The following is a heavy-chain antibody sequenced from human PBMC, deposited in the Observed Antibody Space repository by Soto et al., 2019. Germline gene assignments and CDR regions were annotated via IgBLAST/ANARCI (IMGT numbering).Heavy chain of an antibody. J-gene: IGHJ3*02. V-gene: IGHV1-2*04. D-gene: IGHD4-17*01. CDR2: INPNSGGT. Sequence: GASVKVSCKASGYTFTGYYMHWVRQAPGQGLEWMGWINPNSGGTNYAQKFQGWVTMTRDTSISTAYMELSRLRSDDTAVYYCARDFNYGGNSAAFDIWGQGTMVTVSS. CDR1: GYTFTGYY. CDR3: ARDFNYGGNSAAFDI.